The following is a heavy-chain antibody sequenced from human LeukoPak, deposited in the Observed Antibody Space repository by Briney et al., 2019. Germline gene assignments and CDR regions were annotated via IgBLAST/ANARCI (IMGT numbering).Heavy chain of an antibody. CDR3: SKGMATIDY. Sequence: GGSLRLSCAASGFTFRTYGMHWVRQAPGKGLEWVGRIKSKTDGGTTDYAAPVKGRFTISRDDSKNTLYLQMNSLKTEDTAVYYCSKGMATIDYWGQGTLVTVSS. V-gene: IGHV3-15*01. J-gene: IGHJ4*02. CDR2: IKSKTDGGTT. CDR1: GFTFRTYG. D-gene: IGHD5-24*01.